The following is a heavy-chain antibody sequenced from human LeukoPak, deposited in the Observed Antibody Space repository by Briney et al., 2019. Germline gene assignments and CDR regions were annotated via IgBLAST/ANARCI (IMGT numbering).Heavy chain of an antibody. J-gene: IGHJ4*02. CDR3: ARGPKDMVRGVIRGCYFDY. Sequence: ASVKVSCKASGYTFTSYGINWVRQATGQGLEWMGWMNPNSGNTGYAQKFQGRVTMTRNTSISTAYMELSSLRSEDTAVYYCARGPKDMVRGVIRGCYFDYWGQGTLVTVSS. D-gene: IGHD3-10*01. V-gene: IGHV1-8*02. CDR2: MNPNSGNT. CDR1: GYTFTSYG.